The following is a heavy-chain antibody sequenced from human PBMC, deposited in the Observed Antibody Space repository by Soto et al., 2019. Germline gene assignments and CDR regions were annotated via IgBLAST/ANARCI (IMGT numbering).Heavy chain of an antibody. J-gene: IGHJ5*02. CDR2: ISVSGGST. CDR1: GFTFSSYA. Sequence: PGGSLRLSCAASGFTFSSYAMIWVRQAPGKGLEWVSAISVSGGSTYYADSVKGRFTISRDNSKNTLYLQMNSLRAEDTAVYYCAKAPDAGGYDPLPSWGQGTLVTVSS. CDR3: AKAPDAGGYDPLPS. D-gene: IGHD2-2*01. V-gene: IGHV3-23*01.